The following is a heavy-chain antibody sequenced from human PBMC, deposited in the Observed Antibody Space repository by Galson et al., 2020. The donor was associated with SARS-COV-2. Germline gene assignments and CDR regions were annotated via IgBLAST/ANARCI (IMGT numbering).Heavy chain of an antibody. V-gene: IGHV3-74*01. CDR1: GFTFSSYR. CDR2: INNYGSST. Sequence: GGSLRLSCAASGFTFSSYRMHWVRQAPGKGLVWVSRINNYGSSTIYADSVKGRLTISRDNAKNTLYLQMNSLRAEDTAVYYCARGDCSGGTCHSVDYWGQGTLVTVSS. J-gene: IGHJ4*02. CDR3: ARGDCSGGTCHSVDY. D-gene: IGHD2-15*01.